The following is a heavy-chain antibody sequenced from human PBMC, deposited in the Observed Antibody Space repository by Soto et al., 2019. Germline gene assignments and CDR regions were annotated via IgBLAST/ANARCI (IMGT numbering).Heavy chain of an antibody. V-gene: IGHV3-23*01. CDR3: AKHSEYQLLSWFDP. CDR1: GFSFSTYA. Sequence: EVQLLESGGGLVQPGGSLRLSCAASGFSFSTYAMSWVRQAPGKGLEWVSGISAGGGNTYYADSVRGRFTISRDNSKNTLDLQMSSLRAEDTALYYCAKHSEYQLLSWFDPWGPGTLVTVSS. D-gene: IGHD2-2*01. J-gene: IGHJ5*02. CDR2: ISAGGGNT.